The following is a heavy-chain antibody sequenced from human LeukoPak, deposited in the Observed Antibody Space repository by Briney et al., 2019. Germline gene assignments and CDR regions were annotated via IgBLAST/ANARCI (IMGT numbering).Heavy chain of an antibody. Sequence: GASVKVSCKASGYTFTSYGISWVRQAPGQGLEWMGWISAYNGNTNYAQKLQGRVTMTTDTSTSTAYMELRSLRSDDTAVYYCARDGGRRDSSSWYFSGGLSWFDPWGQGALVTVSS. CDR3: ARDGGRRDSSSWYFSGGLSWFDP. CDR2: ISAYNGNT. CDR1: GYTFTSYG. J-gene: IGHJ5*02. D-gene: IGHD6-13*01. V-gene: IGHV1-18*01.